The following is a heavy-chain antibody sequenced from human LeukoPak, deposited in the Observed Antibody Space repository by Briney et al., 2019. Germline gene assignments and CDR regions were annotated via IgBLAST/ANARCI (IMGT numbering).Heavy chain of an antibody. Sequence: GGSLRLSCAASGFAFSTYTIHWVRQVPGKGLMWVSRINNDGRSTTYADSVKGRFTISRDNSKNTLYLQMNSLRTEDTAVYYCAKANRGSYYGLGDYFDYWGQGTLVTVSS. CDR2: INNDGRST. CDR3: AKANRGSYYGLGDYFDY. CDR1: GFAFSTYT. D-gene: IGHD1-26*01. V-gene: IGHV3-74*01. J-gene: IGHJ4*02.